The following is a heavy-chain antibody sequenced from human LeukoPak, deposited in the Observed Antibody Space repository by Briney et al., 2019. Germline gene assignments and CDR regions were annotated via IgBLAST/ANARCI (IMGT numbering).Heavy chain of an antibody. Sequence: PGRSLRLSCTASGFTFGDYAMSWFRQAPGKGLEWVSAISGSGGSTYYADSVKGRFTISRDNSKNTLYLQMNSLRAEDTAVYYCAKDPRYYDFWSGLDWGQGTLVTVSS. CDR2: ISGSGGST. CDR1: GFTFGDYA. V-gene: IGHV3-23*01. CDR3: AKDPRYYDFWSGLD. J-gene: IGHJ4*02. D-gene: IGHD3-3*01.